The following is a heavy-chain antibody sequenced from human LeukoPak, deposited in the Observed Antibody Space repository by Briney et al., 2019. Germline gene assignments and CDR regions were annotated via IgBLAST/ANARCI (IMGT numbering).Heavy chain of an antibody. V-gene: IGHV3-74*01. J-gene: IGHJ4*02. Sequence: PGGSLSLSCSASTFTFSTYWMHWVRQAPGKGLVWVSRINGDGSSTIYADPVRGRFTISRDNAKNMVYLQMNSLTAEDTAVYYCATGSGSYYDSRGQGTRVTVSS. CDR3: ATGSGSYYDS. CDR1: TFTFSTYW. D-gene: IGHD6-19*01. CDR2: INGDGSST.